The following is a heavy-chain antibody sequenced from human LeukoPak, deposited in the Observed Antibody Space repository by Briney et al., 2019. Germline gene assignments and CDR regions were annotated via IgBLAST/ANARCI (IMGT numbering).Heavy chain of an antibody. V-gene: IGHV3-53*01. D-gene: IGHD3-16*01. J-gene: IGHJ4*02. CDR2: INSGGST. CDR3: AKDGGRYDFDY. CDR1: GFTFSNAW. Sequence: GGSLRLSCAASGFTFSNAWMNWVRQAPGKGLEWVSGINSGGSTHYADSVKGRFTISRDNSKNTLFLQMNSLRVEDTAVYYCAKDGGRYDFDYWGQGTLVTVSS.